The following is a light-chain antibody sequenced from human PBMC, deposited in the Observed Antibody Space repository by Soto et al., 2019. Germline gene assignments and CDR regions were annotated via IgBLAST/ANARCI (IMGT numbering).Light chain of an antibody. J-gene: IGLJ2*01. CDR2: EGN. CDR3: CAYAGSNTLV. Sequence: QSALTQPASVSGSPGQSITISCTGTSSDVGSYNIVSWYQQHPGKATKLMIYEGNKRPSGVSNRFSASKSGNTASLTISGLQAEDEADYYCCAYAGSNTLVFGGGTKLTVL. CDR1: SSDVGSYNI. V-gene: IGLV2-23*01.